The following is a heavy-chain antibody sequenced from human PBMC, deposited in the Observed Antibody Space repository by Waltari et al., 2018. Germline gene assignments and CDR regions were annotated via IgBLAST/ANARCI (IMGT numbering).Heavy chain of an antibody. J-gene: IGHJ1*01. CDR3: ARGSGTGYQY. CDR1: GYTFTSYY. Sequence: QVQLVQSGAEVKKPGASVQVSCKASGYTFTSYYVHWVRQAPGHGLECMGTINPSGGSTTYVQRFQGRVTLTRDTSTSTVYMEMSSLTPDDTAVYYCARGSGTGYQYWGQGTLVIVSS. D-gene: IGHD2-8*02. V-gene: IGHV1-46*01. CDR2: INPSGGST.